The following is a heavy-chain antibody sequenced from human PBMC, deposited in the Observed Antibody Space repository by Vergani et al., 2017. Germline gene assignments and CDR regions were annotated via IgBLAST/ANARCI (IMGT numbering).Heavy chain of an antibody. J-gene: IGHJ4*02. CDR3: AKAGGAVAAFFDY. V-gene: IGHV3-33*06. D-gene: IGHD6-19*01. CDR1: GFTLSSHA. CDR2: IWYDGSKE. Sequence: QVQLEESGGGVVQPGRSLRLSCAGSGFTLSSHAMHWVRQAPGKGLEWVAFIWYDGSKEYYADSVKGRFTISRDNSKNTLYLQMNNLRAADTAVYYCAKAGGAVAAFFDYWGQGTLVTVSS.